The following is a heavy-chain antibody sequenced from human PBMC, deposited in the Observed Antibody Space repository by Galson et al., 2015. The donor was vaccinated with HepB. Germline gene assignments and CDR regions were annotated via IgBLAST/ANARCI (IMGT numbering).Heavy chain of an antibody. CDR1: GFTFSSYS. J-gene: IGHJ6*03. V-gene: IGHV3-21*01. CDR3: ARSPELGYYYYYMDV. CDR2: ISSSSSYI. D-gene: IGHD1-14*01. Sequence: SLRLSCAASGFTFSSYSMNWVRQAPGKGLEWVSSISSSSSYIYYADSVKGRFTISRDNAKNSLYLQMNSLRAEDTAVYYCARSPELGYYYYYMDVWGKGTTVTVSS.